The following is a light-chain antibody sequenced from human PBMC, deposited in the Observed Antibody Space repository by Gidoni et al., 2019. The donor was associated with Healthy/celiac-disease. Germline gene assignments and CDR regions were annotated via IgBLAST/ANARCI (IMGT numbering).Light chain of an antibody. CDR2: AAS. Sequence: DIQMTQSPSSLSASVGDRVTITCRASQSISSYLNWYQQKPGKAPNLLIYAASSLQSGVPSRFSGSGSGTDLTLTISSLQPEDFATYHCQQSYSTPYTFGQGTKLEIK. J-gene: IGKJ2*01. V-gene: IGKV1-39*01. CDR3: QQSYSTPYT. CDR1: QSISSY.